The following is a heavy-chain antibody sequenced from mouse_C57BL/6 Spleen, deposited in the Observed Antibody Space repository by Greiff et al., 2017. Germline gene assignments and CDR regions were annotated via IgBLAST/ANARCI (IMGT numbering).Heavy chain of an antibody. CDR3: ASLWLRHAMDY. CDR1: GYTFTRYW. D-gene: IGHD2-2*01. V-gene: IGHV1-53*01. CDR2: INPSNGGT. J-gene: IGHJ4*01. Sequence: QVQLQQPGTELVKPGASVTLSCKASGYTFTRYWMHWVKQRPGQGLEWIGNINPSNGGTNYNEKFKSKATLTVDKSSSTAYMQLSSLTSEDSAVYYCASLWLRHAMDYWGQGTSVTVSS.